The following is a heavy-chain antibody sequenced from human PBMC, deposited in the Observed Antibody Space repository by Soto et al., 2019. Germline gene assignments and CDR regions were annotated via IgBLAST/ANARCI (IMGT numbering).Heavy chain of an antibody. Sequence: ASVKVSCKASGYTFTSYGISWVRQAPGQGLEWMGWISAYNGNTNYAQKLQGRVTMTTDTSTSTAYMELRSLRSDDTAVYYCARVPGTYCSGGSCKGFAFDIWGQGTMVTVSS. J-gene: IGHJ3*02. CDR2: ISAYNGNT. V-gene: IGHV1-18*01. D-gene: IGHD2-15*01. CDR3: ARVPGTYCSGGSCKGFAFDI. CDR1: GYTFTSYG.